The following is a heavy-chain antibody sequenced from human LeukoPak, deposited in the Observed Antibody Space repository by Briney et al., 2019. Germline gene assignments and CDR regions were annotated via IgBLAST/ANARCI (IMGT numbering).Heavy chain of an antibody. CDR3: ARVAQWLGYDY. Sequence: ASVKVSCKASGYTFTGYYMHWVRQAPGQGLEWMGWISAYNGNTNYAQKLQGRVTMTTDTSTSTAYMELRSLRSDDTAVYYCARVAQWLGYDYWGQGTLVTVSS. D-gene: IGHD6-19*01. CDR2: ISAYNGNT. V-gene: IGHV1-18*04. CDR1: GYTFTGYY. J-gene: IGHJ4*02.